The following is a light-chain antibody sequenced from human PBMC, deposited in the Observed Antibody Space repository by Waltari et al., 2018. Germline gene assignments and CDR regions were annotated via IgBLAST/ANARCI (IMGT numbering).Light chain of an antibody. CDR3: QAWDNTIVV. J-gene: IGLJ3*02. CDR2: EDN. Sequence: SYELTQPPSVSVSPGQTAIITSSGDELDYKYSSWYRQRQGQSPVLKLHEDNKRPSGIPDRFAGSSSGNIATLTISGTQAMDEAEYYCQAWDNTIVVFGGGTKLTVL. V-gene: IGLV3-1*01. CDR1: ELDYKY.